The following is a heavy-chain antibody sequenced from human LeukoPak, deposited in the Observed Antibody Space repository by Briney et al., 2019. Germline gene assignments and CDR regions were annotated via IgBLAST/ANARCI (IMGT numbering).Heavy chain of an antibody. CDR3: ARVYTYYDFWSGYTYYYYMDV. CDR2: IYYSGST. D-gene: IGHD3-3*01. Sequence: TSETLSLTCTVSGGSISSHYWSWIRQPPGRGLEWIGYIYYSGSTNYNPSLKSRVTISVDTSKNQFSLKLSSVTAADTAVYYCARVYTYYDFWSGYTYYYYMDVWGKGTTVTVSS. V-gene: IGHV4-59*11. J-gene: IGHJ6*03. CDR1: GGSISSHY.